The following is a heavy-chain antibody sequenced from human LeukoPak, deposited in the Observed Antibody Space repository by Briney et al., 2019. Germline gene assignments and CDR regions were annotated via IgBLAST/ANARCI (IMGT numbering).Heavy chain of an antibody. V-gene: IGHV4-59*01. Sequence: PSETLSLTRTVSGGSISSYYWSWIRQPPGKGLEWIGYIYYSGSTNYNPSLKSRVTISVDTSKNQFSLKLSSVTAADTAVYYCARGLYYGSGSYYYFDYWGQGTLVTVSS. CDR3: ARGLYYGSGSYYYFDY. CDR2: IYYSGST. CDR1: GGSISSYY. D-gene: IGHD3-10*01. J-gene: IGHJ4*02.